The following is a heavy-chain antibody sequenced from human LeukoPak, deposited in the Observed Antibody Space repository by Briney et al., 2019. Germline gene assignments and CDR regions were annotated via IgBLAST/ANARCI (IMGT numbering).Heavy chain of an antibody. D-gene: IGHD6-19*01. CDR2: IYYSGST. V-gene: IGHV4-59*01. CDR1: GGSISSYY. Sequence: PSETLSLTCTVSGGSISSYYWSWIRQPPGRGLEWIGYIYYSGSTNYNPSLKSRVTISVDTSKNQFSLELSSVTAADTAVYYCARNGMGAGTSIAVAGSFDYWGQGTLVTVSS. J-gene: IGHJ4*02. CDR3: ARNGMGAGTSIAVAGSFDY.